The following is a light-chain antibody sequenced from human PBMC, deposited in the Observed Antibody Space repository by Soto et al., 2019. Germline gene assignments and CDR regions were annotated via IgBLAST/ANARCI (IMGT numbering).Light chain of an antibody. Sequence: QSALTQPASVSGSDGQSITISCTGTSSDVGGYNYVSWYQQRPGKAPKLMIFEVSKRPSGVSNRFSGSKSDNTASLTISGLQGDDEADYYCSSYTGNSPYFVFGTATKVTVL. V-gene: IGLV2-14*01. CDR2: EVS. CDR3: SSYTGNSPYFV. CDR1: SSDVGGYNY. J-gene: IGLJ1*01.